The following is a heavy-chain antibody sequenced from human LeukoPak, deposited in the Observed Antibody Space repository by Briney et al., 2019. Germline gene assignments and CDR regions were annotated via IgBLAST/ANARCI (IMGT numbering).Heavy chain of an antibody. V-gene: IGHV1-69*05. Sequence: SVKVSCKASGGTFSSYAISWVRQAPGQGLEWMGRIIPIFGTANYAQKFQGRATITTDESTSTAYMELSSLRSEDTAVYYCASPKTLELLSGSSQFDYWGQGTLVTVSS. CDR1: GGTFSSYA. CDR3: ASPKTLELLSGSSQFDY. CDR2: IIPIFGTA. D-gene: IGHD1-26*01. J-gene: IGHJ4*02.